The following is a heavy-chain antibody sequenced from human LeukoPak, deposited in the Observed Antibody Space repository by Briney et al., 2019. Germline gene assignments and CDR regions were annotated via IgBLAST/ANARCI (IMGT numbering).Heavy chain of an antibody. D-gene: IGHD5-12*01. CDR2: INQDGSEE. CDR3: VRDGGVSGYDLLDY. J-gene: IGHJ4*02. Sequence: GGSLRLSCAASGFSFSNYWMTWVRQAPGKGLEWVAHINQDGSEEHYMDSVKARFTISRDNAKNSLSLQISSLRAEDTAVYYCVRDGGVSGYDLLDYWGQGTLVTVSS. V-gene: IGHV3-7*01. CDR1: GFSFSNYW.